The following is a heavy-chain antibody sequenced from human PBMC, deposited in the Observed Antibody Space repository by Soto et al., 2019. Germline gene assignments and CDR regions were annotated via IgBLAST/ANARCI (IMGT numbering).Heavy chain of an antibody. J-gene: IGHJ6*01. Sequence: SVKVSCKASGGTFSSYAISWVRQAPGQGLEWMGGIIPIFGTANYAQKFRGRVTITADKSTSTAYMELSSLRSEDTAVYYCARDPPTYCSTPSCDPSCRYYYYYG. CDR1: GGTFSSYA. D-gene: IGHD2-2*01. CDR3: ARDPPTYCSTPSCDPSCRYYYYYG. V-gene: IGHV1-69*06. CDR2: IIPIFGTA.